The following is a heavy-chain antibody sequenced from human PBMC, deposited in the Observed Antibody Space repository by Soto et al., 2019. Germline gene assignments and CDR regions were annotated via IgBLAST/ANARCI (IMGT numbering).Heavy chain of an antibody. CDR1: GYTFTSYG. CDR3: SRDVLYYYGSGSYFPDAFDI. CDR2: ISAYNGNT. Sequence: VSVKVSCKASGYTFTSYGISWVRQAPGQGLEWMGWISAYNGNTNYAQKLQGRVTMTPDTSTSTAYMELRSLRSDDTAVYYCSRDVLYYYGSGSYFPDAFDIWGQGTMVTVSS. J-gene: IGHJ3*02. V-gene: IGHV1-18*01. D-gene: IGHD3-10*01.